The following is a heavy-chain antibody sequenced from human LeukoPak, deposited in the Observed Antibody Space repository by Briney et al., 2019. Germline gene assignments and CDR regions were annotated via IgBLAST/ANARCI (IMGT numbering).Heavy chain of an antibody. CDR3: ARSYYGSGYYYYYYGMDV. J-gene: IGHJ6*02. CDR1: GFVFRNYF. V-gene: IGHV3-7*01. CDR2: IKNDGSER. Sequence: PGGSLRLSCAASGFVFRNYFMSWVRQAPGKGLEWVASIKNDGSERYYVDSVRGRYTISRDNTKNSLFLQMSSLRAEDTAVYYCARSYYGSGYYYYYYGMDVWGQGTTVTVSS. D-gene: IGHD3-10*01.